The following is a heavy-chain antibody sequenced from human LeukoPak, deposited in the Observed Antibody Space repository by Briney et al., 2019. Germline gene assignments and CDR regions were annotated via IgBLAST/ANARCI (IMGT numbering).Heavy chain of an antibody. D-gene: IGHD3-3*01. CDR2: ISAYNGNT. J-gene: IGHJ5*02. CDR1: GYTFTSYG. V-gene: IGHV1-18*03. CDR3: ARDRCYDFWSGYKNWFDP. Sequence: GASVKVSCKASGYTFTSYGISWVRQAPGQGLEWMGWISAYNGNTNYAQKLQGRVTMTTDTSTSTAYMELRSLRSDDMAVYYCARDRCYDFWSGYKNWFDPWGQGTLVTVSS.